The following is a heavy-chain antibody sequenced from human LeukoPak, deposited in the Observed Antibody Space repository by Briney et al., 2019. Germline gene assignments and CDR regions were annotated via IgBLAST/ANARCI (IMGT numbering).Heavy chain of an antibody. V-gene: IGHV4-61*08. CDR1: GGSISSGGYY. CDR3: ARTDMIYRDGDAFDI. Sequence: SQTLSLTCTVSGGSISSGGYYWSWIRQHPGKGLEWIGYIYYSGSTNYNPSLKSRVTISVDTSKNQFSLKLSSVTAADTAVYYCARTDMIYRDGDAFDIWGQGTMVTVSS. CDR2: IYYSGST. J-gene: IGHJ3*02. D-gene: IGHD5-24*01.